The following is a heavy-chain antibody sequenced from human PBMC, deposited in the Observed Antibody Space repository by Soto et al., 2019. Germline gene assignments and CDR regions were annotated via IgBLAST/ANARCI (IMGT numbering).Heavy chain of an antibody. CDR2: ISPGGGRT. D-gene: IGHD1-1*01. CDR1: GFSFSNFD. CDR3: AYRTGFDY. Sequence: EVQLLESGGGSVQPGGSLRLSCAASGFSFSNFDMSWVRQAPGKGLEWVSTISPGGGRTSYADSVEGRFTISRDNSKNILYLHMDRLRAEDTAVYYCAYRTGFDYWGQGTLVIVSS. J-gene: IGHJ4*02. V-gene: IGHV3-23*01.